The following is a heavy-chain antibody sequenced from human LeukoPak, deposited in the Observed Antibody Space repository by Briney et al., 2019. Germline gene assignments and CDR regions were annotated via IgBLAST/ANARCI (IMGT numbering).Heavy chain of an antibody. V-gene: IGHV3-21*01. CDR3: AKLAKYFYGSETYYFFEH. Sequence: PGGSLRLSCAASGFTFSSYSMNWVRQAPGKGLEWVSFISTSSSYIYYADSVKGRFTISRDNAKNSLYLQMNSLRAEDTAVYYCAKLAKYFYGSETYYFFEHWGQGTPATASS. CDR1: GFTFSSYS. CDR2: ISTSSSYI. D-gene: IGHD3-10*01. J-gene: IGHJ4*02.